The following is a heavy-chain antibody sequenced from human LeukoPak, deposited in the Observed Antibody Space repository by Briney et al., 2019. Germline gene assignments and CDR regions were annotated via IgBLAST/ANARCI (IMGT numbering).Heavy chain of an antibody. CDR2: INSDASVT. D-gene: IGHD3-9*01. CDR3: ARESRGYDILTGKYHRGYYSYYMDV. J-gene: IGHJ6*03. CDR1: GFTFSNYW. V-gene: IGHV3-74*01. Sequence: GSLRLSCAASGFTFSNYWMHWVRQTPGKGLVWVSRINSDASVTTYADSVKGRFTISRDNAKNSLYLQMNSLRAEDTAVYYCARESRGYDILTGKYHRGYYSYYMDVWGKGTTVTVSS.